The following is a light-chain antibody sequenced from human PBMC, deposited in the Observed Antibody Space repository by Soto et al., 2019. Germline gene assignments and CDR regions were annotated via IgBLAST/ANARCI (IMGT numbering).Light chain of an antibody. CDR3: QTWGTGFQV. J-gene: IGLJ3*02. CDR2: LNSDGSH. CDR1: SGHSCYS. V-gene: IGLV4-69*01. Sequence: QPVLTQSPSASASLGASVTLTCSLTSGHSCYSIAWHQQQPEKGPRYLMKLNSDGSHNKGDGIPDRFSGSSSGTERYLTISSLQSEDEADYYCQTWGTGFQVFGGGTKLTVL.